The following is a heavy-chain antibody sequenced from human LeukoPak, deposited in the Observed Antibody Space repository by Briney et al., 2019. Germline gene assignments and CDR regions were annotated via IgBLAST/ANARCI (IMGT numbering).Heavy chain of an antibody. J-gene: IGHJ4*02. D-gene: IGHD2-8*02. CDR3: AKNSPGGFDY. CDR2: ISYDGSNK. Sequence: GGSLRLSCAASGFTFSSYGMHWVRQAPGKGLEWVAVISYDGSNKYYADSVKGRFTISRDNSKNTLYLQMNSLRAEDTAVYYCAKNSPGGFDYWGQGTLVTVSS. CDR1: GFTFSSYG. V-gene: IGHV3-30*18.